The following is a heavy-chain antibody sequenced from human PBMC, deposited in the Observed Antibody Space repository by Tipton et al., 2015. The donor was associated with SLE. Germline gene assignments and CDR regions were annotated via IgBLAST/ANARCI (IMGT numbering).Heavy chain of an antibody. CDR1: GGSFSGSY. CDR3: ARPNSGSYYRPDYDYYGLSH. V-gene: IGHV4-34*01. Sequence: TLSLTCGVYGGSFSGSYWNWIRQPPGKGLEWIGEISLSGSTKSNPSLKSRVTISVDTSKKQLSLRLTSLTAADTAVYYCARPNSGSYYRPDYDYYGLSHWGPGTAVSVSS. J-gene: IGHJ6*02. D-gene: IGHD1-26*01. CDR2: ISLSGST.